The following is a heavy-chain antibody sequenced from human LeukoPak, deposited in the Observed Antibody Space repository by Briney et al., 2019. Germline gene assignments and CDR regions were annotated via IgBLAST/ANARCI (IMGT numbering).Heavy chain of an antibody. J-gene: IGHJ4*02. CDR1: GFTFSSYW. V-gene: IGHV3-74*01. CDR3: AGRVTGYSSGYVY. CDR2: INSDGSST. D-gene: IGHD5-18*01. Sequence: GGSLRLSCAASGFTFSSYWMHWVRQAPGKGLVWVSRINSDGSSTNYADSVKGRFTISRDNSENTVYLQMNNLRAEDTALYYCAGRVTGYSSGYVYWGQGTLVTVSS.